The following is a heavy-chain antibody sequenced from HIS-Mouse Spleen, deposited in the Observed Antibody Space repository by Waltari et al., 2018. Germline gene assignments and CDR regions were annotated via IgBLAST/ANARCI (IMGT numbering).Heavy chain of an antibody. J-gene: IGHJ5*02. CDR2: IYYSGST. CDR1: GGSISRGGYY. CDR3: ARSPYYDFWSGYSDNWFDP. Sequence: QVQLQESGPGLVKPSQTLSLTCTVSGGSISRGGYYLTWIRPHPGQCLEWIGYIYYSGSTYYNPSLKSRVTRSVDTSKNQFSLKLSSVTAADTAVYYCARSPYYDFWSGYSDNWFDPWGQGTLVTVSS. D-gene: IGHD3-3*01. V-gene: IGHV4-31*03.